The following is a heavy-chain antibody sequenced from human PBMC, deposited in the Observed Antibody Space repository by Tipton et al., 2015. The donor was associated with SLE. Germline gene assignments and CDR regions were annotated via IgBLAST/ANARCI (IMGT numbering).Heavy chain of an antibody. V-gene: IGHV4-31*11. J-gene: IGHJ3*02. CDR2: IYYSGSS. D-gene: IGHD5-18*01. CDR1: GGAFSEYY. Sequence: TLSLTCDVYGGAFSEYYWSWIRQLPGKGLEWIGYIYYSGSSYSNPSLKSRLTISVDTSNSQFSLKLSSVTAADTATYYCASSGYAYGYGAGGAFDIWGQGAVVTVSS. CDR3: ASSGYAYGYGAGGAFDI.